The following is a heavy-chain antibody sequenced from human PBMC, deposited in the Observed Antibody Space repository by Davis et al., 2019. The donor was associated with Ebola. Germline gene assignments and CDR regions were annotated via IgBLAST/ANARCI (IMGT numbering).Heavy chain of an antibody. CDR3: APTTGWNYFDS. CDR1: GFTFSSYA. D-gene: IGHD4-17*01. Sequence: GESLKISCAASGFTFSSYAMSWVRQAPGKGLEWVSAISGSGGSTYYADSVKGRFTISRDNSKNTLYLQMDSLRAEDTAVYYCAPTTGWNYFDSWGQGTLVTVSS. CDR2: ISGSGGST. V-gene: IGHV3-23*01. J-gene: IGHJ4*02.